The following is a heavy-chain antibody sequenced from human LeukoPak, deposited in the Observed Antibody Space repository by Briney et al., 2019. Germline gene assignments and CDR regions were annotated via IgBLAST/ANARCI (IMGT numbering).Heavy chain of an antibody. J-gene: IGHJ4*02. Sequence: SETLSLTCAVYGESFSGYYWSWIRQSPGKGLEWIGESNHGGSTNYKPSLESRVTISVDTSKNQFSLKLRSVTAADTAVYYCARRPPNGGSNDGPSGLDYWAQGTLVTVSS. D-gene: IGHD1-26*01. CDR3: ARRPPNGGSNDGPSGLDY. V-gene: IGHV4-34*01. CDR2: SNHGGST. CDR1: GESFSGYY.